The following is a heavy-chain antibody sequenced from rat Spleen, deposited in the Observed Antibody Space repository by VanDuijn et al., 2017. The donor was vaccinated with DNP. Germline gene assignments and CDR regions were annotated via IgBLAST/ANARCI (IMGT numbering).Heavy chain of an antibody. Sequence: EVQLVESGGGQVQPGRSLKLSCVASGLTFNNYWMAWIRQAPGKGLEWVATIIYDGSRIYYRDSVKGRFTISRDNAKSTLYLQMDSLRSEDTATYYCARHAYPGHSYFDYWGQGVMVTVSS. V-gene: IGHV5-31*01. D-gene: IGHD1-4*01. CDR2: IIYDGSRI. J-gene: IGHJ2*01. CDR3: ARHAYPGHSYFDY. CDR1: GLTFNNYW.